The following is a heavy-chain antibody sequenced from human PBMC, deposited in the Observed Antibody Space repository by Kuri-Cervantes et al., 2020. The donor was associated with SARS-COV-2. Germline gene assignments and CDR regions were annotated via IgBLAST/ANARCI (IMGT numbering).Heavy chain of an antibody. Sequence: LSLTCAASGFTFSGHWIPWVRQAPGKGLVWVSRINPDGSYTNNADSVKGRFTPSRDNAKNMLFLQMNSLRAADTAVYYCVRDGDHWNFDYWGQGNQVNVAS. CDR1: GFTFSGHW. D-gene: IGHD1-1*01. CDR2: INPDGSYT. J-gene: IGHJ4*02. V-gene: IGHV3-74*01. CDR3: VRDGDHWNFDY.